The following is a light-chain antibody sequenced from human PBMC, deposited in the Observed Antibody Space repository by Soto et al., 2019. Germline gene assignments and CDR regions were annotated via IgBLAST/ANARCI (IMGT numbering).Light chain of an antibody. CDR3: QQYYTTPRT. V-gene: IGKV4-1*01. J-gene: IGKJ1*01. Sequence: DIVMTQSPDSLAVSVGERATINCKSSQSILYSSNNKNYLAWYQQKPGQPPKLLIYWASTRESGVPDRFSGSGSGTDFTLTISSLQAEDVAVYYCQQYYTTPRTFGQGTKVGIK. CDR1: QSILYSSNNKNY. CDR2: WAS.